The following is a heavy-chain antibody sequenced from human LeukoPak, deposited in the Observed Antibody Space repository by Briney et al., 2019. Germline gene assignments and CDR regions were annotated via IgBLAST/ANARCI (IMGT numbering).Heavy chain of an antibody. CDR2: INLDGSEK. CDR3: ARDLNWAFDY. Sequence: GGSLRLSCTASGFIFSTSWMTWVRQAPGKGLEWVANINLDGSEKYYVDSVKGRFTISRDNAKNSLYLQMNSLRAEDTAVYYCARDLNWAFDYWGQGTLVTVSS. D-gene: IGHD7-27*01. CDR1: GFIFSTSW. V-gene: IGHV3-7*01. J-gene: IGHJ4*02.